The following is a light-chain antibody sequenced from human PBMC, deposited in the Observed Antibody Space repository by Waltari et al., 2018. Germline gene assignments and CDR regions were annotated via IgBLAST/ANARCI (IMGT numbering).Light chain of an antibody. V-gene: IGKV1-12*01. CDR3: QQAKTFPLT. Sequence: DIQIPLPPSSVSASVGDTVAITRRSNQAISSWLACYQQKPGKAPELLTYAASSLQSGVPSRFSGSGSGTDFTLTITSLQPEDFAIYYCQQAKTFPLTFGGGTKVEIK. J-gene: IGKJ4*01. CDR1: QAISSW. CDR2: AAS.